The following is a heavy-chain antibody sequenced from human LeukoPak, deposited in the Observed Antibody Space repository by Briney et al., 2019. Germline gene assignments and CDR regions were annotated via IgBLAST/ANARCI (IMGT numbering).Heavy chain of an antibody. CDR2: ISYDGSNK. D-gene: IGHD6-19*01. J-gene: IGHJ4*02. CDR1: GFTFSSYG. CDR3: AKDRLGY. Sequence: GGSLRLSCAASGFTFSSYGMHWVRQAPGKGLEWVAVISYDGSNKYYADSVKGRFTISRDNSKNTLYLQMNSLRAEDTAVYYRAKDRLGYWGQGTLVTVSS. V-gene: IGHV3-30*18.